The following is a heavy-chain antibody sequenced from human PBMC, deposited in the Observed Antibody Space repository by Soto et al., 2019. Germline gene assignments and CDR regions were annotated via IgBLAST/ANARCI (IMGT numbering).Heavy chain of an antibody. Sequence: ASVKVSWKASGYTFTSYGISWVRQAPGQGLEWMGWISAYNGNTNYAQKFQGRVTMTTDTSTSTAYMELRSLRSDDTAVYYCARYIFWARFGDSNSLDPWGQGTRVAVSS. J-gene: IGHJ5*02. D-gene: IGHD3-10*01. V-gene: IGHV1-18*01. CDR3: ARYIFWARFGDSNSLDP. CDR2: ISAYNGNT. CDR1: GYTFTSYG.